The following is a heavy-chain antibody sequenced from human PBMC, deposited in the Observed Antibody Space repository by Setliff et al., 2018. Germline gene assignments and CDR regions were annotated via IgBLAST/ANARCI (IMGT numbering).Heavy chain of an antibody. CDR3: ARAYSSSWYSSRYYFDY. CDR1: GGSLSSGNYY. CDR2: IQTSGTT. V-gene: IGHV4-61*10. Sequence: PSETLSLTCTVSGGSLSSGNYYWSWIRQPAGKGLEWIGHIQTSGTTNYNPSLKSRVTISVDTPKNQFPLKLSSVTAADTAVYYCARAYSSSWYSSRYYFDYWGQGTLVTAPQ. D-gene: IGHD6-13*01. J-gene: IGHJ4*02.